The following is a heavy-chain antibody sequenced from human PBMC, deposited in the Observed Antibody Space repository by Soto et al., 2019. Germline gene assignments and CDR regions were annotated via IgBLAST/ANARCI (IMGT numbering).Heavy chain of an antibody. V-gene: IGHV3-21*01. Sequence: EVQLVESGGGLVKPGGSLRLSCAASGFTFSSYSMTWVRQAPGKGLEWVSSISSSSSYIYYADSVKGRFTISRDNAKNSLYLQMNSLRAEDTAVYYCARVGSGSYSQAYYFDYWGQGTLVTVSS. CDR3: ARVGSGSYSQAYYFDY. CDR2: ISSSSSYI. D-gene: IGHD1-26*01. CDR1: GFTFSSYS. J-gene: IGHJ4*02.